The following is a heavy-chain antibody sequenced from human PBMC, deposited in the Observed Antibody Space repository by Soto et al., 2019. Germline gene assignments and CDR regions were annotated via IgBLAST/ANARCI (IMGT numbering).Heavy chain of an antibody. V-gene: IGHV3-30*18. CDR1: GFSFSSYG. CDR2: ISYDGRNE. Sequence: HPGGSLRLSCAASGFSFSSYGMHWVRQAPGKGLEWVAMISYDGRNEYYAGSVKGRFTISRDNSKNTLYLQMNSLRPEDTAVYYCAKGRGGWRNYGMDVWGQGTTVTVSS. J-gene: IGHJ6*02. CDR3: AKGRGGWRNYGMDV. D-gene: IGHD6-19*01.